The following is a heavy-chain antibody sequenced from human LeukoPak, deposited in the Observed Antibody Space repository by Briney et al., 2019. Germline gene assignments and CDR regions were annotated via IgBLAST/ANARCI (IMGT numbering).Heavy chain of an antibody. CDR3: ARDRVDSSGYYYYYGIDV. J-gene: IGHJ6*02. CDR1: GGSISTYF. V-gene: IGHV4-4*07. D-gene: IGHD3-22*01. CDR2: LYTSGST. Sequence: PSETLSLTCTVSGGSISTYFWSWIRQPAGKGLEWIGRLYTSGSTNYNPSLKSRLTMSADTFKNQFSLNPRSVTAADTAIYYCARDRVDSSGYYYYYGIDVWGQGTAVTVSS.